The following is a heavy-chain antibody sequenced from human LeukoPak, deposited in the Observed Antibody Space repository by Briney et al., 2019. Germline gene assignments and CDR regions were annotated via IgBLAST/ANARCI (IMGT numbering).Heavy chain of an antibody. V-gene: IGHV4-34*01. CDR2: VAHKGPTVYSPTLNR. D-gene: IGHD3-22*01. CDR1: GAALSEYY. Sequence: PSETLSLTCAVYGAALSEYYWSWIRQSPGKGLEWIGEVAHKGPTVYSPTLNRKYNPSFKSRVTMSVDPSKNQSSLKLTSVTVADTATYYCVRQGTNSGYYLLDYWGQGHLVIVSS. J-gene: IGHJ4*02. CDR3: VRQGTNSGYYLLDY.